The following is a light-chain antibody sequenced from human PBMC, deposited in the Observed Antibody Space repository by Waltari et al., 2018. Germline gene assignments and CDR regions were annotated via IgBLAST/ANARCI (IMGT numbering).Light chain of an antibody. V-gene: IGLV3-19*01. CDR3: HSRDGSGSGGS. CDR2: DQN. J-gene: IGLJ2*01. Sequence: SSELTQDPAVSVAMGQTVTITCQGNRLRRYSASWYQQRPGQAPILVIYDQNTRPSGVPDRFSGSRSDNTASLTITGAQAEDEASYYCHSRDGSGSGGSFGGGTKLTVL. CDR1: RLRRYS.